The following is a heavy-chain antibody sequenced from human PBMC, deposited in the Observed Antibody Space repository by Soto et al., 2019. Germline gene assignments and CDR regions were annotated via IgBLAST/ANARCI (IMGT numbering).Heavy chain of an antibody. CDR3: SHSNFEILTGPCDS. CDR1: GFSLTNTGVT. Sequence: QITLKESGPSLVKPTQTLTLTCTFSGFSLTNTGVTVGWIRQPPGKALEWLALVYWHDDKRYNPSLRHRLTIAKDTSKNRVGLTLANVGPVDTDTYYCSHSNFEILTGPCDSLGRGTLGTVSS. CDR2: VYWHDDK. J-gene: IGHJ5*01. V-gene: IGHV2-5*01. D-gene: IGHD3-9*01.